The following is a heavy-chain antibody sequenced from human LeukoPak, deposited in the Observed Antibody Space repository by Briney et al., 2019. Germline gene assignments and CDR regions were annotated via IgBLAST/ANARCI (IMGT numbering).Heavy chain of an antibody. CDR2: INPNSGGT. CDR3: ARDGGYQAPSGY. J-gene: IGHJ4*02. D-gene: IGHD2-2*01. CDR1: GYTFTGYY. V-gene: IGHV1-2*06. Sequence: ASAKVSCKASGYTFTGYYMHWVRQAPGQGLEWMGRINPNSGGTNYAQKFQGRVTMTRDTSISTAYMELSRLRSDDTAVYYCARDGGYQAPSGYWGQGTLVTVSS.